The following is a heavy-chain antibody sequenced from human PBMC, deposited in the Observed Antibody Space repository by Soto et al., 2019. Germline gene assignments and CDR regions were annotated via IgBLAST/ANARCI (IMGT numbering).Heavy chain of an antibody. Sequence: QTTLKESGPTLVKPTQTLTLTCTFSGFSFSVNGVAVGWIRQPPGQALEWLALIYWDDDQRYNPSLKDRLTITKDTSRNQVVLTMTNMDPVDTATYYCAHKRDVSRGFKYWGQGTLVTVSS. D-gene: IGHD3-10*01. J-gene: IGHJ4*02. V-gene: IGHV2-5*02. CDR3: AHKRDVSRGFKY. CDR1: GFSFSVNGVA. CDR2: IYWDDDQ.